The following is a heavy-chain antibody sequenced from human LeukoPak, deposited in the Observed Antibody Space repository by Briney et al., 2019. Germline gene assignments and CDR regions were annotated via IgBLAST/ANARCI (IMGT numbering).Heavy chain of an antibody. Sequence: SETLSLTCAVYGGSFSGYYWSWIRQHPGKGLEWIGYIYYSGSTYYNPSLKSRVTISVDTSKNQFSLKLSSVTAADTAVYYCASQLRYCSSTSCPPNYFDYWGQGTLVTVSS. D-gene: IGHD2-2*01. CDR3: ASQLRYCSSTSCPPNYFDY. J-gene: IGHJ4*02. CDR2: IYYSGST. V-gene: IGHV4-31*11. CDR1: GGSFSGYY.